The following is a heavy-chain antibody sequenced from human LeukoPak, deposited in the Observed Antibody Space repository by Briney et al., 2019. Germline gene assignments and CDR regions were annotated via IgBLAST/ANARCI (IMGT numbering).Heavy chain of an antibody. CDR2: IHHSGTT. J-gene: IGHJ4*02. CDR3: TRGGLTFGGD. CDR1: GGSISTSNW. D-gene: IGHD3-10*01. Sequence: SETLSLTCVVSGGSISTSNWWSGVRQPPGKGLEWIVEIHHSGTTNYTPSLKSRVTISVDKSKNQFSLKLTSVPVADTAVYYCTRGGLTFGGDWGQGTLVTVSS. V-gene: IGHV4-4*02.